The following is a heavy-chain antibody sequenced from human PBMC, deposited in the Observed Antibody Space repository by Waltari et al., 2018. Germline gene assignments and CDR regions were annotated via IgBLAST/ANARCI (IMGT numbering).Heavy chain of an antibody. CDR3: ARGLDNAKTGY. Sequence: QVQLQQWGAGLLKSSETLSLTCAVYGGSFSGYYGSWIRQPPGKELAWIGEIHPSGSTDYKSSLHSRVTIILDPSKNHLSLKLTSVTAADTAVYYCARGLDNAKTGYWGQGTLVTVSS. J-gene: IGHJ4*02. CDR1: GGSFSGYY. CDR2: IHPSGST. D-gene: IGHD1-20*01. V-gene: IGHV4-34*01.